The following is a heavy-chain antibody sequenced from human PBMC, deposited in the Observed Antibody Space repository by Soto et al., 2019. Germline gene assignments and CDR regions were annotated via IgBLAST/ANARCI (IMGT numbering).Heavy chain of an antibody. D-gene: IGHD5-18*01. V-gene: IGHV3-48*01. J-gene: IGHJ4*02. CDR1: GFTLSISS. CDR3: AKDSGTSGYSYGAFDY. CDR2: IRRYTSVT. Sequence: GGSLRLSCAASGFTLSISSMNWVRQAPGKGLEWVSYIRRYTSVTSYADSVKGRFTISRDNAKNTLYLQMNSLRAEDTAVYYCAKDSGTSGYSYGAFDYWGQGTLVTVSS.